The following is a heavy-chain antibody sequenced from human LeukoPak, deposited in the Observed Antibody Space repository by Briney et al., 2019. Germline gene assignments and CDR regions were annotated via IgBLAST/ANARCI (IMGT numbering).Heavy chain of an antibody. J-gene: IGHJ5*02. V-gene: IGHV1-24*01. CDR3: ATTGERYNWFDP. CDR2: FDPEDGET. D-gene: IGHD4-17*01. CDR1: GYTLTELS. Sequence: ASVKVSCKVSGYTLTELSMHWVRQAPGKGLEWMGGFDPEDGETIYAQKFQGRVTMTEDTSTDTAYMELSSLRSEDTAVYYCATTGERYNWFDPWGQGTLVTVSS.